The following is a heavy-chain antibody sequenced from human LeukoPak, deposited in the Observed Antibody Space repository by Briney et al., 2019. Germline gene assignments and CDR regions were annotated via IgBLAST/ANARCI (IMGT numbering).Heavy chain of an antibody. CDR3: AGVSYYVDDAFDI. J-gene: IGHJ3*02. D-gene: IGHD3-10*01. CDR2: IKQDGSEK. Sequence: QPGGSLRLSCAASGFTFSSYSMNWVRQAPGKGLEWVANIKQDGSEKYYVDSVKGRVTISRDNVKNSLYLQMNSLRAEDTAVYYCAGVSYYVDDAFDIWGQGTMVTVSS. V-gene: IGHV3-7*01. CDR1: GFTFSSYS.